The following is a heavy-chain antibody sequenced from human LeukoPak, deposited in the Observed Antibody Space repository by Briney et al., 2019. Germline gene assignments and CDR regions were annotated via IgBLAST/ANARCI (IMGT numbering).Heavy chain of an antibody. V-gene: IGHV3-21*01. D-gene: IGHD3-10*01. CDR3: ARDGYYGSGTSIDY. CDR1: GFTFSSYS. CDR2: ISSSSIYI. Sequence: PGGSLRLSCAASGFTFSSYSMNWVRQAPGRGLEWVSSISSSSIYINYADSLKGRFTISRDTAKNSLYLQMNSLRAEDTAVYYCARDGYYGSGTSIDYWGQGTLVTVSS. J-gene: IGHJ4*02.